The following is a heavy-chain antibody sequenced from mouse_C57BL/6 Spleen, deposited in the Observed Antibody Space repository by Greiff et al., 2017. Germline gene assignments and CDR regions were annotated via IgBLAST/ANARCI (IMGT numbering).Heavy chain of an antibody. CDR2: IDPSDSYT. J-gene: IGHJ1*03. D-gene: IGHD2-5*01. CDR1: GYTFTSYW. Sequence: VQLKQPGAELVRPGTSVKLSCKASGYTFTSYWMHWVKQRPGQGLEWIGVIDPSDSYTNYNQKFKGKATLTVDTSSSTAYMQLSSLTSEDSAVYYCARAPPYYSNYEGYFDVWGTGTTVTVSS. V-gene: IGHV1-59*01. CDR3: ARAPPYYSNYEGYFDV.